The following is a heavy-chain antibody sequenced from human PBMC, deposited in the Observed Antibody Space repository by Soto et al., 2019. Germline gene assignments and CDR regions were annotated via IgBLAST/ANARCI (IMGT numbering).Heavy chain of an antibody. CDR3: ASERSFGDRFFDY. Sequence: QVQLQESGPGLVKPSETLSLTCTVSGGSITSTDYYWSWIRQPPGKGLEWIGYIYYSGSTYYNPSLKSRVTISVDTSKNPFSLKLSSVTAADTAVYSGASERSFGDRFFDYWGQGTLVTVSS. CDR1: GGSITSTDYY. CDR2: IYYSGST. J-gene: IGHJ4*02. D-gene: IGHD4-17*01. V-gene: IGHV4-30-4*01.